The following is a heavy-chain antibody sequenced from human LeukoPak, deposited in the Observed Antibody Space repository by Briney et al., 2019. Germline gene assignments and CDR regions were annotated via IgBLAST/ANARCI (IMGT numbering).Heavy chain of an antibody. J-gene: IGHJ4*02. CDR1: GASISGSY. Sequence: SETLSLTCTFSGASISGSYWSWIRQPPGKGLEWIGYIYFTGNSNYNPSLRSRVTISMDTSKNQFSLRLTSVTAADTAVYYCARHPFSSPFDYWGQGTLVTVSS. D-gene: IGHD2/OR15-2a*01. V-gene: IGHV4-59*08. CDR2: IYFTGNS. CDR3: ARHPFSSPFDY.